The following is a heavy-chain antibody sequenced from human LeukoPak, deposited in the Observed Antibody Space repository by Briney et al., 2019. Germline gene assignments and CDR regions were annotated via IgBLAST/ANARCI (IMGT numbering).Heavy chain of an antibody. CDR3: ARLLGSVDYGDYKFDY. V-gene: IGHV5-51*01. Sequence: GESLKISCKGSGYSFTSYWIGWARQMPGKGLEWMGIIYPGDSDTRYSPSFQGQVTISADKSISTAYLQWSSLKASDTAMYYCARLLGSVDYGDYKFDYWGQGTLVTVSS. D-gene: IGHD4-17*01. CDR2: IYPGDSDT. CDR1: GYSFTSYW. J-gene: IGHJ4*02.